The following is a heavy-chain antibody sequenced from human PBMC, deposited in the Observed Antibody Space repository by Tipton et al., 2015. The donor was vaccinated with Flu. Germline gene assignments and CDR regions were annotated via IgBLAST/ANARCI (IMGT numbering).Heavy chain of an antibody. V-gene: IGHV1-69*01. CDR1: GGIFRSHA. J-gene: IGHJ6*03. CDR2: IIAIFGTT. CDR3: ARGPNYYQSYMDV. Sequence: QSGPEVKKPGSSVKVSCKASGGIFRSHAISWVRQAPGQGLEWMGGIIAIFGTTNYAQKFQGRVTITADESTNTVYMEMISVRSEDTAVYFCARGPNYYQSYMDVWGTGTTVIVSS.